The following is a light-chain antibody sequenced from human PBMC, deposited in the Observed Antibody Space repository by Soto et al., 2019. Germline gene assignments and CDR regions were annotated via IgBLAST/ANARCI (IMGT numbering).Light chain of an antibody. V-gene: IGLV2-11*01. CDR2: DVT. CDR1: AGDVGAYNY. Sequence: QSMLTQLRSVSGSPGQAVTICCSGTAGDVGAYNYVSWYQQHPGKAPNLIIYDVTKRPSGVPDRFSGSKSGNTASLTISGLQAEDESDYYCCSYAGNYIYVFGSGTKVTAL. J-gene: IGLJ1*01. CDR3: CSYAGNYIYV.